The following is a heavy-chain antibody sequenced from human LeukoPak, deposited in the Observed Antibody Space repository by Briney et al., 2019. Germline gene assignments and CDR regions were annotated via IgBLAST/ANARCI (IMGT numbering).Heavy chain of an antibody. CDR3: ARGSGYFLDFDY. Sequence: GGSLRLSCAASGFTYTGVALGWVRQAPGKGLEWVSAISGSGGSTYYADSVKGRFTISRDSSKNTLYLQMNSLRAEDTAVYYCARGSGYFLDFDYWGQGTLVTVSS. CDR2: ISGSGGST. V-gene: IGHV3-23*01. CDR1: GFTYTGVA. J-gene: IGHJ4*02. D-gene: IGHD3-22*01.